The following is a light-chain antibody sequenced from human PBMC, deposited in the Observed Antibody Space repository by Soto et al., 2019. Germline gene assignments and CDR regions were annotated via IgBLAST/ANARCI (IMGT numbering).Light chain of an antibody. V-gene: IGKV3D-20*02. CDR3: QQRSNWPAN. J-gene: IGKJ5*01. CDR2: GAS. Sequence: EIVLTQSPGTLSLSPGERATLSCRASQSVSSSFLAWYQQKPGQAPRLLIYGASSRATGIPDRLSGSGSGTDFTLTISNLEPEDFAVYYCQQRSNWPANFGQGTRREIK. CDR1: QSVSSSF.